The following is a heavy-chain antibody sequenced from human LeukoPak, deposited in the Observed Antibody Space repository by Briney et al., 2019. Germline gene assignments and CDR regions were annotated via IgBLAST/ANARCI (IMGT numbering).Heavy chain of an antibody. V-gene: IGHV3-30*02. CDR2: IRYDGSNK. CDR1: GFTFSSYG. Sequence: GGSLRLSCAASGFTFSSYGMHWVRQAPGKGLEWVAFIRYDGSNKYYADSVNGRFTISRDNSKNTLYLQMNSLRAEDTAVYYCAKNLRDSSGYYPNTRSDYWGQGTLVTVSS. J-gene: IGHJ4*02. CDR3: AKNLRDSSGYYPNTRSDY. D-gene: IGHD3-22*01.